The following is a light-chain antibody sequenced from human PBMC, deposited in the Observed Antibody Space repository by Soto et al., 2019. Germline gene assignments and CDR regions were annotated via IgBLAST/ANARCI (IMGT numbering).Light chain of an antibody. Sequence: EIVMTQSPVTLSLSPGERATLSCRASQSVSSKLAWYQQKPGHAPRLLIYGASTRATGIPARFSGSGSGTEFTLSISSLQSEDFAVYYCQQYNNWPQTFGQGTKLEIK. J-gene: IGKJ2*01. V-gene: IGKV3-15*01. CDR2: GAS. CDR3: QQYNNWPQT. CDR1: QSVSSK.